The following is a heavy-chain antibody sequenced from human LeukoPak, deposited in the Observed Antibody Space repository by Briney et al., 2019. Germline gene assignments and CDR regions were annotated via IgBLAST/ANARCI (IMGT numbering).Heavy chain of an antibody. CDR1: GFTFSTYS. D-gene: IGHD6-6*01. V-gene: IGHV3-48*04. Sequence: GGSLRLSYAASGFTFSTYSMNWVRQAPGKGLEWVSFIDSSTRTIFYADSVKGRFTISRDNAKNSLYLQMNSLRAEDTAVYYCARDLIGWAALDYWGQGTLVTVSS. J-gene: IGHJ4*02. CDR3: ARDLIGWAALDY. CDR2: IDSSTRTI.